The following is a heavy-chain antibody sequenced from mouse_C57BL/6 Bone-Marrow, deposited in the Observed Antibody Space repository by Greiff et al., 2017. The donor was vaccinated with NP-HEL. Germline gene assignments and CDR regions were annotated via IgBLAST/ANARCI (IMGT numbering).Heavy chain of an antibody. CDR2: IDPSDSET. CDR3: ARNYYGSREDYYAMDY. CDR1: GYTFTSYW. Sequence: VQLQQPGAELVRPGSSVKLSCKASGYTFTSYWMHWVKQRPIQGLEWIGNIDPSDSETHYNQKFKDKATLTVVKSSSTAYMQLSSLTSEDSAVYYCARNYYGSREDYYAMDYWGQGTSVTVSS. D-gene: IGHD1-1*01. J-gene: IGHJ4*01. V-gene: IGHV1-52*01.